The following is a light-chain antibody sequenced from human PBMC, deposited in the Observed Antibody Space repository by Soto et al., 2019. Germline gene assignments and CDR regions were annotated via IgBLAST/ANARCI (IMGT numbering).Light chain of an antibody. J-gene: IGKJ4*01. CDR3: QQYNDWPPLT. CDR1: QSVNSN. CDR2: GAT. V-gene: IGKV3-15*01. Sequence: EIVMTQSPVTLSVSPGERATLSCSASQSVNSNLAWYQQKPGQAPRLLVYGATTRATGIPARFSGSGSGTEFTLTISSLQSEDFEVYYCQQYNDWPPLTFGGGTKVEIK.